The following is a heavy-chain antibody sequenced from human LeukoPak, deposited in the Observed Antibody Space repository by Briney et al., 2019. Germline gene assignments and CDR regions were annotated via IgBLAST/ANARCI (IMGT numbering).Heavy chain of an antibody. V-gene: IGHV3-53*01. CDR3: AREGMGTSGGSCCYFDY. CDR1: GFTVSSNY. J-gene: IGHJ4*02. Sequence: GGSLRLSCAASGFTVSSNYISWVRQAPGKGLEWVSAIYSGGSTYYADSVKGRFTISRDNSKNTLYLQMNSLRAEDTAVYYCAREGMGTSGGSCCYFDYWGQGTLITVSS. D-gene: IGHD2-15*01. CDR2: IYSGGST.